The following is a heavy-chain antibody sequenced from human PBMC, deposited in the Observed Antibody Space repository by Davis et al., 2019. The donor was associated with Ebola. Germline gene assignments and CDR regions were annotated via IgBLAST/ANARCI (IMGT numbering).Heavy chain of an antibody. CDR2: IIPIFGTA. V-gene: IGHV1-69*05. J-gene: IGHJ4*02. D-gene: IGHD6-6*01. CDR1: GGTFSSYA. Sequence: SVKVSCKASGGTFSSYAISWVRQAPGQGLEWMGGIIPIFGTANYAQKFQGRVTMTRDTSISTAYMELSRLTSDDTAVYYCAREQQLVRIDYWGQGTLVTVSS. CDR3: AREQQLVRIDY.